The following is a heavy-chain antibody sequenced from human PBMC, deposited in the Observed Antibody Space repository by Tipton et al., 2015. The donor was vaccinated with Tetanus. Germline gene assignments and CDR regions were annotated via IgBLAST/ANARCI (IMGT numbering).Heavy chain of an antibody. Sequence: SLRLSCAASGFTFSSNAMHWVRQAPGKGLEWVAVIWFDGSQEKYADFVNGRFTISRDNSNSMLYLHMNSLRAGDTATYYCARDSSQGLIDFWSGFHDQIDYWGHGSLVTVSS. V-gene: IGHV3-33*01. CDR2: IWFDGSQE. J-gene: IGHJ4*01. CDR1: GFTFSSNA. CDR3: ARDSSQGLIDFWSGFHDQIDY. D-gene: IGHD3-3*01.